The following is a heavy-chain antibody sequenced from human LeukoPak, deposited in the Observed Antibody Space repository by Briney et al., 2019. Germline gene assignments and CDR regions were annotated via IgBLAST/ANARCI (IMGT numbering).Heavy chain of an antibody. V-gene: IGHV3-23*01. CDR3: AKDRAVAGKMGLVGYFDY. J-gene: IGHJ4*02. CDR2: ISGSGAYT. CDR1: GFTFRTYA. D-gene: IGHD6-19*01. Sequence: PGGSLRLSCAASGFTFRTYAMTWVRQAPGQGLEWVSIISGSGAYTYYADSVRGRFTISRDNSKNTLYLQMNSLRAEDTAVYYCAKDRAVAGKMGLVGYFDYWGQGTLVTVSS.